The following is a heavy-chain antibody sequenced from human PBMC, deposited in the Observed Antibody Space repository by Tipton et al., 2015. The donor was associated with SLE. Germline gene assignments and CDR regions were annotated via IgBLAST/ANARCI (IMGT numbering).Heavy chain of an antibody. V-gene: IGHV4-31*03. D-gene: IGHD3-16*01. CDR1: GGSISSGSYY. CDR2: IYYSGST. J-gene: IGHJ5*02. CDR3: TMGGDMGFDP. Sequence: TLSLTCTVSGGSISSGSYYWSWIRQHPGKGLEWIGYIYYSGSTYYNPSLKSRVTISVDTSKNQFSLKLSSVTAADAAVYYCTMGGDMGFDPWGQGTLVTVSS.